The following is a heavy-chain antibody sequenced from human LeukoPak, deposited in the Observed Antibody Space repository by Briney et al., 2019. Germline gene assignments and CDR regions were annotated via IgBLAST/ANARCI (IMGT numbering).Heavy chain of an antibody. D-gene: IGHD3-16*01. V-gene: IGHV4-59*01. CDR1: GGSISSYY. CDR3: ARETSQKGAHYMDV. CDR2: IYYSGYT. J-gene: IGHJ6*03. Sequence: PSETLSLTCTVSGGSISSYYWSWLRQPPGKGLKWLGNIYYSGYTTYSPSLRSRVTISVDTSKNQFSLKLSSVTAADTAVYYCARETSQKGAHYMDVWGKGTTITISS.